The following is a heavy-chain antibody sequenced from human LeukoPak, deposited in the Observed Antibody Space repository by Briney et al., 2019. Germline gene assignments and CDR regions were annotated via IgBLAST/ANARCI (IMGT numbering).Heavy chain of an antibody. Sequence: ASVKVSCKASGYTFTGYDMHWVRQAPGQGLEWMGWINPNSGGTNDAQKFQGRVPMTRDTSISTAYMELSRLRADDTAVYYCARLLSSDPDYWGQGTLVTVSS. CDR3: ARLLSSDPDY. CDR2: INPNSGGT. J-gene: IGHJ4*02. D-gene: IGHD6-19*01. V-gene: IGHV1-2*02. CDR1: GYTFTGYD.